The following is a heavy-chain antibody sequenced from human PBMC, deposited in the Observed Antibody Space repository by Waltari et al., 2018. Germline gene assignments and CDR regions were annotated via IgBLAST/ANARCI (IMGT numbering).Heavy chain of an antibody. CDR3: ARDGAGSFDY. Sequence: VQLVESGGGLVQPGGSLRLSCAASGFTFSNYAIHWVRQAPGKGLEWVAVISDDGSKKYSADSVKDRLTISRDIAKNMVHLHMNNPKLEDTAVYYCARDGAGSFDYWGQGVLVTVSS. D-gene: IGHD3-10*01. V-gene: IGHV3-30*14. CDR2: ISDDGSKK. J-gene: IGHJ4*02. CDR1: GFTFSNYA.